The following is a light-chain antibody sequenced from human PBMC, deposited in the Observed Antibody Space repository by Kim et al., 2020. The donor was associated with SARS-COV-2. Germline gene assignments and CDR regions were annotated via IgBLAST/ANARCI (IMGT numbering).Light chain of an antibody. CDR1: QNVSSNY. Sequence: PGESATLSCRARQNVSSNYLVWYQQTPGQAPRLLMYAASSRATGTPDRFSGSGSGTDFPVTISRLEPEDFAVYYCQQYGSSPPWTFGQGTKVEIK. J-gene: IGKJ1*01. CDR3: QQYGSSPPWT. CDR2: AAS. V-gene: IGKV3-20*01.